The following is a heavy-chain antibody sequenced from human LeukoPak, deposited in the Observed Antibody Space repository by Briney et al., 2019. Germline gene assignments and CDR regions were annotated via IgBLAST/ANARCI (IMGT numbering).Heavy chain of an antibody. J-gene: IGHJ6*04. V-gene: IGHV1-2*02. Sequence: GASVKFSCKASGYTFAFYYIDWVRQAPGPGQGWMGWINPNSGGINYAQKCQCRVTMTRDTSISTAYTELRGPRSNAPTLHYFASMNYYGMNVWGEETRSPSPQ. CDR1: GYTFAFYY. CDR3: ASMNYYGMNV. CDR2: INPNSGGI.